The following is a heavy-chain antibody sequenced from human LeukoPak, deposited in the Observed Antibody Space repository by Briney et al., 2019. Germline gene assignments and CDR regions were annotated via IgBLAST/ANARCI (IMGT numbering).Heavy chain of an antibody. Sequence: GGSLRLSCAASGFTFSSYNMNWVRQAPGKGLEWLSYIASSSTGINYADSVKGRFTISRDNAKSSLYLQMNSLRADDTAVYYCATSRGYFFRWFQHWGQGTLVTVSS. CDR1: GFTFSSYN. J-gene: IGHJ1*01. V-gene: IGHV3-48*04. CDR2: IASSSTGI. CDR3: ATSRGYFFRWFQH. D-gene: IGHD3-22*01.